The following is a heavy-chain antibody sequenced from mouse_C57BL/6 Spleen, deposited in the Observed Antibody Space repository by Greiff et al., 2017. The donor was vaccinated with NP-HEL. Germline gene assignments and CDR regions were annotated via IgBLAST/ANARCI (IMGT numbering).Heavy chain of an antibody. J-gene: IGHJ2*01. CDR1: GYAFSSYW. Sequence: QVQLKESGAELAKPGASVKISCKASGYAFSSYWMNWVKQRPGKGLEWIGYIYPRDGDTNYNGKFKGKATLTADKSSSTAYMQLSSLTAEDSAVYFCARGKLGNWGQGTTLTVSS. V-gene: IGHV1-80*01. CDR2: IYPRDGDT. CDR3: ARGKLGN. D-gene: IGHD4-1*01.